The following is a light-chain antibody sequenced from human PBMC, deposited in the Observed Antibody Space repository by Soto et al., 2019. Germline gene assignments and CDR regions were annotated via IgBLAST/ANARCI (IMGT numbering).Light chain of an antibody. CDR3: QHHINRPLP. CDR1: QSVARN. Sequence: ERGRTKYTATLSVSLGERATLSCRASQSVARNLAWYQQKPGQAPRLLIYAASTRATGTPARFSGSGSGTEFTLTISSLQSDDFALYYSQHHINRPLPFGGGTNVDIK. J-gene: IGKJ4*01. V-gene: IGKV3-15*01. CDR2: AAS.